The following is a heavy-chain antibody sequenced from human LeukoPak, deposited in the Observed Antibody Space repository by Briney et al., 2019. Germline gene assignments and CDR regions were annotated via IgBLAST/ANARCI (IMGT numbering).Heavy chain of an antibody. CDR2: SYYSGST. V-gene: IGHV4-31*03. D-gene: IGHD3-16*01. CDR1: GGSISSGGYY. J-gene: IGHJ4*02. CDR3: ARRTFRYYFDY. Sequence: PSQTLSLTCSVSGGSISSGGYYWSWIRQHPGKGLEWIGYSYYSGSTDYNPSLKRRVTISVDTSKNQFSLRLSSVTAADTAVYYCARRTFRYYFDYWGQGTLVTVSS.